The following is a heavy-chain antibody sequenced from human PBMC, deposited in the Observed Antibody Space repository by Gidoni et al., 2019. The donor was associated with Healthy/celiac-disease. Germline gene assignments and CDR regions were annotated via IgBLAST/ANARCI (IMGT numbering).Heavy chain of an antibody. D-gene: IGHD5-18*01. CDR2: ISYDGSNK. CDR3: ASEDVQLWSRGRDERNDY. CDR1: GFTFSSYA. Sequence: QVQLVESGGGVVQPGRSPRLSCAASGFTFSSYAMHCVRQAPGKGLEWVAVISYDGSNKYYADSVKGRFTISRDNSKNTLYLQMNSLRAEDTAVYYCASEDVQLWSRGRDERNDYWGQGTLVTVSS. V-gene: IGHV3-30-3*01. J-gene: IGHJ4*02.